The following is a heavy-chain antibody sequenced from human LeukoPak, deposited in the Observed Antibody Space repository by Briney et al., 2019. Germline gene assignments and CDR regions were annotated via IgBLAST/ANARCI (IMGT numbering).Heavy chain of an antibody. V-gene: IGHV3-11*01. CDR1: GFTFSDYY. Sequence: GGSLRLSCAASGFTFSDYYMSWIRKAPGKGLEWVSYISSSGSTIYYADSVKGRFTISRDNAKNSLYLQMNSLRAEDTAVYYCARGYSSSWYYFDYWGQGTLVTVSS. CDR2: ISSSGSTI. CDR3: ARGYSSSWYYFDY. J-gene: IGHJ4*02. D-gene: IGHD6-13*01.